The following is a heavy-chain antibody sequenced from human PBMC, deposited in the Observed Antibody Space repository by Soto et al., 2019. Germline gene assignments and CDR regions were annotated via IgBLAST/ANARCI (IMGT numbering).Heavy chain of an antibody. V-gene: IGHV4-39*01. D-gene: IGHD2-2*01. Sequence: PSETLSLTCTVSGGSVSTISYSWGWIRQSPGKGLEWIGTIYSSENTYYNPSLLRRVTISVDTPKNQFSLKVSSVTAADTAVYYCARLGGYCTITSCYGYYGMDVWGQGTTVTVSS. CDR2: IYSSENT. CDR3: ARLGGYCTITSCYGYYGMDV. CDR1: GGSVSTISYS. J-gene: IGHJ6*02.